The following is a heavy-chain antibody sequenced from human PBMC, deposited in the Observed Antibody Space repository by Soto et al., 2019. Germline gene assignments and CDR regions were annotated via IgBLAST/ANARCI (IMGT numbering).Heavy chain of an antibody. Sequence: GGSLRLSCTASGFRFSDYHMSWVRQAPGKGLEWVSTIRNSGGRTYYADSVKGRFTISRDNSANTLYLQMNSLRAEDTAVYYWAKDPHINMVTCPDYWGQGTVVTVSS. CDR3: AKDPHINMVTCPDY. CDR2: IRNSGGRT. V-gene: IGHV3-23*01. D-gene: IGHD2-21*02. J-gene: IGHJ4*02. CDR1: GFRFSDYH.